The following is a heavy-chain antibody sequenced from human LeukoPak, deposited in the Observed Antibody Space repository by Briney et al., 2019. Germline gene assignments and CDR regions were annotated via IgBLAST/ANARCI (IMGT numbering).Heavy chain of an antibody. J-gene: IGHJ3*02. CDR2: ISSNGGST. V-gene: IGHV3-64*01. CDR1: GLNLNHYA. Sequence: GGSLSLSFAASGLNLNHYAMHLGRQAPGKGLEDVSAISSNGGSTYYANSVKGRFTISRDNSKNTLYLQMGSLRAEVMALYYCARSTTWAFFIWGQGTMVTVSS. CDR3: ARSTTWAFFI. D-gene: IGHD2/OR15-2a*01.